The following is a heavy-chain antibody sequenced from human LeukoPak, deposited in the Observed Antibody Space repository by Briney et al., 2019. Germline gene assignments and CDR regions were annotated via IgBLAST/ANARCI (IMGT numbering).Heavy chain of an antibody. CDR3: AKDRYDYVWGSYRYYFDY. CDR2: ISGSGGST. CDR1: GFTFSSYA. D-gene: IGHD3-16*02. Sequence: GGSLRLSCAASGFTFSSYAMSWVRQAPGKGLEWVSAISGSGGSTYYADSVKGRFTISRDNSKNTLYLQMNSLRAEDTAVYHCAKDRYDYVWGSYRYYFDYWGQGTLVTVSS. J-gene: IGHJ4*02. V-gene: IGHV3-23*01.